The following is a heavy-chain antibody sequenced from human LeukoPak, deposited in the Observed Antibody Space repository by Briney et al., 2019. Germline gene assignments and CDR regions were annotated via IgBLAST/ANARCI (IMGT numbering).Heavy chain of an antibody. D-gene: IGHD3-10*01. J-gene: IGHJ6*03. V-gene: IGHV1-46*01. CDR3: ARETSPGDYYYYMDV. CDR2: INPSGGST. CDR1: GYTFTSYY. Sequence: ASVRVSCTASGYTFTSYYMHWVRQSPGQGLGWRGIINPSGGSTSYAQKFQGRVTMTRDMSTSTVYMELSSLRSEDTAVYYCARETSPGDYYYYMDVWGKGTTVTVSS.